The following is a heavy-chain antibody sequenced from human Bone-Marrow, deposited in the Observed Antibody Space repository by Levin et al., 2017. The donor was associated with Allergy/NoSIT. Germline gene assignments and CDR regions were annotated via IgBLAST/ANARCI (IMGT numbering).Heavy chain of an antibody. J-gene: IGHJ6*02. D-gene: IGHD3-22*01. CDR2: VYYSGST. Sequence: SCTVSGDSVISGSYYWTWIRQSPGKGLEWIGYVYYSGSTRYNPSLESRLTISVDTSKNQFSLKLRSVTAADTAVYYCARDLIARGYYYTGMAVWGQGTTVTVSS. CDR1: GDSVISGSYY. V-gene: IGHV4-61*01. CDR3: ARDLIARGYYYTGMAV.